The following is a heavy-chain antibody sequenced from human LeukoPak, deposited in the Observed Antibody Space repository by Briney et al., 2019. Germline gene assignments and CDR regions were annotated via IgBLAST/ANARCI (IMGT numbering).Heavy chain of an antibody. Sequence: SETLSLTCTVSGGSISSGGYYWRWIRQHPGKGLEWIGYIYYSGSTYYNPSLKSRVTISVDTSKNQFSLKLSSVTAADTAVYYCARVGVVVPAATLVFDYWGQGTLVTVSS. CDR1: GGSISSGGYY. V-gene: IGHV4-31*03. D-gene: IGHD2-2*01. J-gene: IGHJ4*02. CDR3: ARVGVVVPAATLVFDY. CDR2: IYYSGST.